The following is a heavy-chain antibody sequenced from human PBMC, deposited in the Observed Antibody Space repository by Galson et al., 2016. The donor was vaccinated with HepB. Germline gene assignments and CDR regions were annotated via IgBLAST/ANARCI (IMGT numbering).Heavy chain of an antibody. CDR1: GFTFNIYS. J-gene: IGHJ3*01. CDR3: VRDYNYGFDV. V-gene: IGHV3-48*02. Sequence: SLRLSCAASGFTFNIYSMNWVRQAPGKGLEWVSYIRDSTTIYHADSVKGRFTITRDDAKNSLYLQMNSLRDDDTAVYFGVRDYNYGFDVWGQGIMVTVSS. CDR2: IRDSTTI. D-gene: IGHD1-1*01.